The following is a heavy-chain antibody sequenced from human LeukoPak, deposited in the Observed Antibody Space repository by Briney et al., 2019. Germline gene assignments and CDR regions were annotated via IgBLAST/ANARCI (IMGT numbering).Heavy chain of an antibody. V-gene: IGHV3-23*01. J-gene: IGHJ6*02. CDR1: GFTFSSYA. D-gene: IGHD3-22*01. CDR2: ISGSGGST. CDR3: AKHRGYYYDSSGYYFFGMDV. Sequence: GGSLRLSCAASGFTFSSYAMSWVRRAPGKGLEWVSAISGSGGSTYYADSVKGRFTISRDNSKNTLYLQMNSLRAEDTAVYYCAKHRGYYYDSSGYYFFGMDVWGQGTTVTVSS.